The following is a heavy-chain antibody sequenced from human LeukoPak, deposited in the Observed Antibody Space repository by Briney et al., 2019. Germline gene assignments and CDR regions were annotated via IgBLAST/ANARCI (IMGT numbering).Heavy chain of an antibody. Sequence: GGSLRLSCAASGFTFDDYTMHWVRHTPGKGLEWVSLISWDGGSTYYADSVKGRFTISRDNSKSSLYLQMNSLRTEDTALYYCAKSRLYDSSYYYFDYWGQGTLVTVSS. CDR2: ISWDGGST. D-gene: IGHD3-22*01. J-gene: IGHJ4*02. V-gene: IGHV3-43*01. CDR1: GFTFDDYT. CDR3: AKSRLYDSSYYYFDY.